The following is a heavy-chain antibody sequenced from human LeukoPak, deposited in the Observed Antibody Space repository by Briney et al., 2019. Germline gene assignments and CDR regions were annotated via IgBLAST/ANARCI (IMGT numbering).Heavy chain of an antibody. V-gene: IGHV3-74*01. Sequence: PGGSLRLSCAASGFNLSSYWMNWVRQAPGKGLVWVSRIKSDGTSIGYADSVKGRFTTSRDNAKNTLYLQMHSLRVEDTAVYYCARQMYYDSSGYYFQHAFDIWGQGTMVTVSS. CDR1: GFNLSSYW. CDR3: ARQMYYDSSGYYFQHAFDI. D-gene: IGHD3-22*01. J-gene: IGHJ3*02. CDR2: IKSDGTSI.